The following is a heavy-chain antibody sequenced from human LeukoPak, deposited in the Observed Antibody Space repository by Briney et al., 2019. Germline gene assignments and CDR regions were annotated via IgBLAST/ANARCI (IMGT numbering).Heavy chain of an antibody. D-gene: IGHD3-22*01. J-gene: IGHJ4*02. CDR1: GGTFSSYA. Sequence: SVKVSCKASGGTFSSYAISWVRQAPGQGLEWMGRIIPIFGTANYAQKFQGKVTITTDESTTTAYMELSSLRSEDAAVYYCASQYDSSGVWGQGTLVTVSS. CDR3: ASQYDSSGV. CDR2: IIPIFGTA. V-gene: IGHV1-69*05.